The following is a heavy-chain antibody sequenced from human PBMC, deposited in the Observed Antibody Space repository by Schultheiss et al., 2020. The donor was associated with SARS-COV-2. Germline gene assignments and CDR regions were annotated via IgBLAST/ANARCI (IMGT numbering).Heavy chain of an antibody. V-gene: IGHV4-59*01. CDR3: AREEGYCSSTSCQGAFDI. D-gene: IGHD2-2*01. Sequence: SETLSLTCAVYGGSFSGYYWGWIRQPPGKGLEWIGSIYYSGSTNYNPSLKSRVTISVDTSKNQFSLKLSSVTAADTAVYYCAREEGYCSSTSCQGAFDIWGQGTMVTVSS. CDR1: GGSFSGYY. J-gene: IGHJ3*02. CDR2: IYYSGST.